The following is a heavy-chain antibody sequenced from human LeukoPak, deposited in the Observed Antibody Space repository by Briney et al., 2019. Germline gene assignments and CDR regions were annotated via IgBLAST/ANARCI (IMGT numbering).Heavy chain of an antibody. V-gene: IGHV1-69*04. Sequence: GASVKVSCKASGGTFSSYAISWVRQAPGQGLEWMGRIIPILGIANYAQKFQGRVTITADKSTSTAYMELSSLRSEDTAVYYCARGPGYSYGTKYYFDYWGRGTLVTVSS. CDR1: GGTFSSYA. CDR2: IIPILGIA. J-gene: IGHJ4*02. CDR3: ARGPGYSYGTKYYFDY. D-gene: IGHD5-18*01.